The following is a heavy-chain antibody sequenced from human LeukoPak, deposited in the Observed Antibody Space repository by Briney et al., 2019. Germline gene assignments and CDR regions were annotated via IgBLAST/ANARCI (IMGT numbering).Heavy chain of an antibody. CDR2: ISWNSGSI. CDR3: AMSRTVTTGGGFDY. D-gene: IGHD4-17*01. V-gene: IGHV3-9*01. Sequence: GGSLRLSCAASGFTFDDYAMHWVRQAPGKGLEWVSGISWNSGSIGYADSVKGRFTISRDNAKNSLYLQMNSLRAEDTAVYYCAMSRTVTTGGGFDYWGQGTLVTVSS. J-gene: IGHJ4*02. CDR1: GFTFDDYA.